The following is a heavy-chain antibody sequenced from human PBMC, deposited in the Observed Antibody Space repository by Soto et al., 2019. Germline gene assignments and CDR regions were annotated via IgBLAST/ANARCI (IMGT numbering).Heavy chain of an antibody. V-gene: IGHV4-34*01. D-gene: IGHD3-10*01. Sequence: SETLSLTCAVYGGSFSGYYWSWIRQPPGKGLEWIGEINHSGSTNYNPSLKSRVTISVDTSKNQFSLKLSSVTAADTAVYSCARLHGDGPYYYDGMDIWGQGTTVTVSS. CDR3: ARLHGDGPYYYDGMDI. CDR1: GGSFSGYY. CDR2: INHSGST. J-gene: IGHJ6*02.